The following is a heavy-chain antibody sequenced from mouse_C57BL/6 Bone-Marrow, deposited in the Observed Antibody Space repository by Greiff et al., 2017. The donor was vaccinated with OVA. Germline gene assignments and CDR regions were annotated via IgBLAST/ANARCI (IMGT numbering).Heavy chain of an antibody. CDR2: ISYDGSN. J-gene: IGHJ2*01. V-gene: IGHV3-6*01. CDR3: ARHRTTVVGVDY. CDR1: GYSITSGYY. Sequence: EVQLQQSGPGLVKPSQSLSLTCSVTGYSITSGYYWNWIRQFPGNKLEWMGYISYDGSNNYNPSLKNRISITRDTSKNQFFLKLNSVTTEDTATYYCARHRTTVVGVDYWGQGTTLTVSS. D-gene: IGHD1-1*01.